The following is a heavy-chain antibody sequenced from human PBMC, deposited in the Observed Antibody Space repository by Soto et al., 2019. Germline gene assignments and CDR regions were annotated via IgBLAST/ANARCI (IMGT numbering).Heavy chain of an antibody. D-gene: IGHD5-18*01. J-gene: IGHJ4*02. CDR2: IKSKTDGGPT. Sequence: ASLRLSFSTCFFTLSNAWMSCVRQAPGKGLEWVGRIKSKTDGGPTDYAAPVKGRFTISSDDSKNTLYLQMNSLKTEDTAVYYCTTNPMDTILFEYWGQGTLVHVS. CDR1: FFTLSNAW. CDR3: TTNPMDTILFEY. V-gene: IGHV3-15*01.